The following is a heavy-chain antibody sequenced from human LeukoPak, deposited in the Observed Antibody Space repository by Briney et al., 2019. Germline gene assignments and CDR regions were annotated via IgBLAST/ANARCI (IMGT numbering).Heavy chain of an antibody. Sequence: GGSLRLSCAASGFTFSNAWMSWVRQAPGKGLEWVGRIKSKTDGGTTDYAAPVKGRFTISRDDSKNTLHLQMNSLKTEDTAVYYCTTDSGSYYDAFDIWGQGTMVTVSS. V-gene: IGHV3-15*01. CDR1: GFTFSNAW. D-gene: IGHD1-26*01. CDR3: TTDSGSYYDAFDI. CDR2: IKSKTDGGTT. J-gene: IGHJ3*02.